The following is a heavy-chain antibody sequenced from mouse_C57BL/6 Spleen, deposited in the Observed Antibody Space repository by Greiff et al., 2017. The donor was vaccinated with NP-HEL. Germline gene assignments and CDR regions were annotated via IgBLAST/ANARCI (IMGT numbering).Heavy chain of an antibody. CDR2: IYPGDGDT. Sequence: VQLQESGAELVKPGASVKISCKASGYAFSSYWMNWVKQRPGKGLEWIGQIYPGDGDTNYNGKFKGKATLTADKSSSTAYMQLSSLTSEDSAVYFCARGITTVVARYLDVWGTGTTVTVSS. V-gene: IGHV1-80*01. J-gene: IGHJ1*03. D-gene: IGHD1-1*01. CDR3: ARGITTVVARYLDV. CDR1: GYAFSSYW.